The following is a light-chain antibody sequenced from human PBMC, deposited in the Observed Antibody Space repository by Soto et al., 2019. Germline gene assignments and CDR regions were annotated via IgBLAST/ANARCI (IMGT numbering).Light chain of an antibody. CDR3: QKYKSAPWT. J-gene: IGKJ1*01. CDR2: AAS. CDR1: QGISNY. V-gene: IGKV1-27*01. Sequence: DIQMTQSPSSLSASVGDRVTITCRASQGISNYLAWYQQKPGKVPKLLIYAASTLQSGIPSRFSGSGSGTDFAVTISSLQPEDVATYYCQKYKSAPWTVGQGTNVEIK.